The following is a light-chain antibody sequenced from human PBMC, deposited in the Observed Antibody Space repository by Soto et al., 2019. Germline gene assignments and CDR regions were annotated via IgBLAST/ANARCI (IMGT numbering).Light chain of an antibody. CDR3: QQYGSSSYT. Sequence: EIVLTQSPGTLSLSPGERATLSCRASQSVSSSYLAWYQQKPGQAPRLLIFGASSRATDLPDRFSGSGSGTDFTLTISRLEPEDFAVYYCQQYGSSSYTFGQGTKLQIK. V-gene: IGKV3-20*01. CDR1: QSVSSSY. CDR2: GAS. J-gene: IGKJ2*01.